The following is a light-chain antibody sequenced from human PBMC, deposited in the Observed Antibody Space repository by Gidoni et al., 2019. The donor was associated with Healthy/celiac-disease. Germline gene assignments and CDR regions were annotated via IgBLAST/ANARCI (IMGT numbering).Light chain of an antibody. V-gene: IGKV1-5*03. J-gene: IGKJ1*01. CDR3: QHLGT. CDR2: KAS. CDR1: QSISSW. Sequence: DIQMTQSPSTLSASVGDRVTITCRASQSISSWAWYQQKPGKAPKLLIYKASSLESGVPSRFSGSGSGTEFTLTISSLQPDDFATYYCQHLGTFXQXTKVEIK.